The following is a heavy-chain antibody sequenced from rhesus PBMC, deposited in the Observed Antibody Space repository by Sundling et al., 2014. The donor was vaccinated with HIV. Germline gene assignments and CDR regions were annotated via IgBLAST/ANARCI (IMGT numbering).Heavy chain of an antibody. J-gene: IGHJ5-1*01. V-gene: IGHV3S4*01. CDR1: GLTFSSYD. D-gene: IGHD2-15*01. Sequence: EVQLVESGGGLVQPGGSLRLSCVASGLTFSSYDMSWVRQALGKGLEWVSSISNTGKTIYYADSVKGRFTISRDNAKNSLSLQMNSLKTEDTAVYYCTRGGGHLGRSXTGPDGGLGRPSSSSLPPNGTRPRSVPPSRXPSLPTGGDLPTRTQAARPGGRPRF. CDR3: TRGGGHLGRSXTGPDGGLGRPSSSSLPPNGTRPRSVPPSRXPSLPTGGDLPTRTQAARPGGRPRF. CDR2: ISNTGKTI.